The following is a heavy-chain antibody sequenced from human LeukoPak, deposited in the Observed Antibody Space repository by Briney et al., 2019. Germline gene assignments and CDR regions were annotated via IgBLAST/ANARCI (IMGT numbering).Heavy chain of an antibody. J-gene: IGHJ4*02. CDR3: ARGRTWGGRGGRYCFDY. Sequence: SETLSLTCAVYGGSFSGYYWSWIRQPPGKGLEWIGEINHSGSTNYNPSLKSRVTISVDTSKNQFSLKLSSVTAADTAVYYCARGRTWGGRGGRYCFDYWGQGTLVTVSS. D-gene: IGHD3-16*01. CDR2: INHSGST. V-gene: IGHV4-34*01. CDR1: GGSFSGYY.